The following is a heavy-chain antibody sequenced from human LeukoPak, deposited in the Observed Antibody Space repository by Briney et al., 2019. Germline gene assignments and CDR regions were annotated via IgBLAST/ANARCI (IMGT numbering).Heavy chain of an antibody. V-gene: IGHV1-18*01. J-gene: IGHJ2*01. CDR3: ARDFDPGDWYFDL. CDR1: GYTFTSYG. CDR2: ISAYNGNT. D-gene: IGHD1-14*01. Sequence: ASVKVSCKASGYTFTSYGISWVRQAPGQGLEWMGWISAYNGNTNYAQKLQGRVTMTTDTSTSTAYMELSSLRSEDTAVYFCARDFDPGDWYFDLWGRGTLVTVSS.